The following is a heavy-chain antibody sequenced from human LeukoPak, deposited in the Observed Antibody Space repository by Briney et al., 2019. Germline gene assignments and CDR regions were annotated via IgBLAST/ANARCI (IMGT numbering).Heavy chain of an antibody. CDR3: AREPLGTGTRGGVDY. Sequence: ASVKVSCKASGYTFTSYGISWVRQAPGQGLEWMGWISAYNGNTNYAQKLQGRVTMTTDTSTSTAYMELRSLRSDDTAVYYCAREPLGTGTRGGVDYWGQGTLVTVSS. J-gene: IGHJ4*02. D-gene: IGHD1-1*01. CDR2: ISAYNGNT. CDR1: GYTFTSYG. V-gene: IGHV1-18*01.